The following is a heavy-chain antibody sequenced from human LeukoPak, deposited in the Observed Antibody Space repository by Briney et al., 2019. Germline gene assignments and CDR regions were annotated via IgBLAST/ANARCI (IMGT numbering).Heavy chain of an antibody. CDR2: INPNSGGT. Sequence: ASVKVSCKASGYTFTGYYMHWVRQAPGQGLEWMGWINPNSGGTNYAQKFQGRVTMTRDTSISTAYMELSRLTSDDTAVHYCVPSNDYYYYFDYWGQGTLVTVSS. J-gene: IGHJ4*02. V-gene: IGHV1-2*02. CDR3: VPSNDYYYYFDY. CDR1: GYTFTGYY. D-gene: IGHD3-22*01.